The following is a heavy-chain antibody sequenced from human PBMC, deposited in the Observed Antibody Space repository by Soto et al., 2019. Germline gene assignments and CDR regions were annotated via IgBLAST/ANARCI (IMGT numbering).Heavy chain of an antibody. CDR1: GFTFSSYW. Sequence: PGGSLRLSCAASGFTFSSYWMSWVRQAPGKGLEWVANIKQDGSEKYYVDSVKGRFTISRDNAKDSLYLQMNTLRAEDTAVYYCARKGCSGGRYYYGMDVWGQGTTVTVSS. CDR2: IKQDGSEK. V-gene: IGHV3-7*04. CDR3: ARKGCSGGRYYYGMDV. D-gene: IGHD2-15*01. J-gene: IGHJ6*02.